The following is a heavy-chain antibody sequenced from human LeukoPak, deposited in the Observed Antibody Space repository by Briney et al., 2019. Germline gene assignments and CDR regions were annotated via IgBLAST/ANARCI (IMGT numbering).Heavy chain of an antibody. D-gene: IGHD3-10*01. Sequence: PGGSLRLSCAASGFAFPNYAMSWVRQAPGKGLEWVSAISGSGSNTYYEDSVKGRFTISRDNSKNTLYLQVNSLRAEDTAVYSCAKDRWYYGSGSYVDAFDIWGQGTMVTVSS. CDR2: ISGSGSNT. J-gene: IGHJ3*02. CDR1: GFAFPNYA. V-gene: IGHV3-23*01. CDR3: AKDRWYYGSGSYVDAFDI.